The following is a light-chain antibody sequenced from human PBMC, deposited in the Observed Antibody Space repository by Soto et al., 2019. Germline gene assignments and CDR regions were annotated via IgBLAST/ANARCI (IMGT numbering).Light chain of an antibody. CDR3: AAWDDSLSAL. CDR1: SSNIGSNY. V-gene: IGLV1-47*01. J-gene: IGLJ2*01. Sequence: QSVLTQPPSASGTPGQRVTISCSGSSSNIGSNYVYWYQQLPGTAPKLLIYRNNQRPSGVPDRCSGSKSGTSASLAISGLRSEDEADDYCAAWDDSLSALFGGGTKLTVL. CDR2: RNN.